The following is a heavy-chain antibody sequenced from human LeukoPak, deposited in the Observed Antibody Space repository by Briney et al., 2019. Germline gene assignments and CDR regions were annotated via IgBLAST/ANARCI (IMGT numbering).Heavy chain of an antibody. D-gene: IGHD1-26*01. J-gene: IGHJ4*02. V-gene: IGHV3-30*04. Sequence: GGSLRLSCAASGFTFSSYAMHWVRQAPGKGLEWVAVISYDGSNKYYADSVKGRFTISRDNSKNTLYLQMNSLRAEDMAVYYCAKATPILGAAAYYFDYWGQGILVTVSS. CDR1: GFTFSSYA. CDR3: AKATPILGAAAYYFDY. CDR2: ISYDGSNK.